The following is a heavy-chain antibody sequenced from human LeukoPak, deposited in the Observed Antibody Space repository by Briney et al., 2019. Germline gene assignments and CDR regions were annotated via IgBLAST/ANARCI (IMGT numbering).Heavy chain of an antibody. CDR1: GGSISSSSYY. V-gene: IGHV4-39*07. J-gene: IGHJ4*02. CDR2: IYYSGST. D-gene: IGHD3-9*01. CDR3: ASFEWFGDDNYFDY. Sequence: ASETLSLTCTVSGGSISSSSYYWGWIRQPPGKGLEWIGSIYYSGSTYYNPSLKSRVTISVDTSKNQFSLKLSSVTAADTAVYYCASFEWFGDDNYFDYWGQGTLVTVSS.